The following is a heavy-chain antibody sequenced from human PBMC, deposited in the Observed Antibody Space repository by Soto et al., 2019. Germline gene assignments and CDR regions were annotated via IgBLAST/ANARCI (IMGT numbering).Heavy chain of an antibody. CDR2: ISGNGGNT. V-gene: IGHV3-64D*06. D-gene: IGHD2-15*01. J-gene: IGHJ4*02. CDR3: VKVSGYCPGDSCFSYFDY. Sequence: PGGSLRLSCSGCGFTFSHHSLYWVLQAPGKGLRYVSTISGNGGNTHYAASVRGRFTISRDNSKNTLFLQMSGLGVADSAVYYCVKVSGYCPGDSCFSYFDYWGQGALVTVSS. CDR1: GFTFSHHS.